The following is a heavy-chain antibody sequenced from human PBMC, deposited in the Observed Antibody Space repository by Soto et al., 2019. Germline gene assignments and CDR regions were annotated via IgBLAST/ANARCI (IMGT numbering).Heavy chain of an antibody. Sequence: SETPSLTCTVSGGSISSYYWSWIRQPPGKGLEWIGYIYYSGSTNYNPSLKSRVTISVDTSKNQFSLKLSSVTAADTAVYYCARVSGWYRLFDYWGQGALVTVS. V-gene: IGHV4-59*01. CDR2: IYYSGST. CDR1: GGSISSYY. CDR3: ARVSGWYRLFDY. J-gene: IGHJ4*02. D-gene: IGHD6-19*01.